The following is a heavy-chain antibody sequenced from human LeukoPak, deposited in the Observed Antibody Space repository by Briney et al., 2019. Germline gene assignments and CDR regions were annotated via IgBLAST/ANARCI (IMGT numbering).Heavy chain of an antibody. V-gene: IGHV3-7*01. Sequence: GGSLRLSCAASGFTFRTYWMNWVRQAPGKGLEWVANIKQDRSGKYYVDSVKGRFTISRDNAKNSLYLQMNSLTAEDTAVYYCARDPDEIVGANFDYWGQGTLVTVSS. CDR1: GFTFRTYW. J-gene: IGHJ4*02. CDR3: ARDPDEIVGANFDY. CDR2: IKQDRSGK. D-gene: IGHD1-26*01.